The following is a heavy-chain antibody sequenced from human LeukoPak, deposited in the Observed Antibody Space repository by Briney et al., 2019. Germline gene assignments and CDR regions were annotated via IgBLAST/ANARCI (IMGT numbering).Heavy chain of an antibody. Sequence: PGGSLRLSCAASGFTFSSYEMNWVRQAPGKGLEWVSYISSSSSYIYYADSLKGRFTISRDNAKNSLYLQMNSLRAEDTAVYYCARGGFGDTAMATGVYYYYMDVWGKGTTVTVSS. CDR2: ISSSSSYI. CDR3: ARGGFGDTAMATGVYYYYMDV. D-gene: IGHD5-18*01. V-gene: IGHV3-21*05. J-gene: IGHJ6*03. CDR1: GFTFSSYE.